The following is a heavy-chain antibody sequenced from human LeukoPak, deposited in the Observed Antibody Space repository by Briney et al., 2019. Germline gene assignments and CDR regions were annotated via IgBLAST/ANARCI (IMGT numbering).Heavy chain of an antibody. CDR1: GYSFTSYW. V-gene: IGHV5-51*01. J-gene: IGHJ5*02. Sequence: GESLKISCKGSGYSFTSYWTGWVRQMPGKGLEWMGIIYPGDSDTRYSPSFQGQVTISADKSISTAYLQWSSLKASDTAMYYCARTRRGIAAAGTNWFDPWGQGTLVTVSS. CDR2: IYPGDSDT. D-gene: IGHD6-13*01. CDR3: ARTRRGIAAAGTNWFDP.